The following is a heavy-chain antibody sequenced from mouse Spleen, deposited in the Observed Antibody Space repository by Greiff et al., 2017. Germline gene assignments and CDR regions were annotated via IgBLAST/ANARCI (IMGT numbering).Heavy chain of an antibody. V-gene: IGHV5-9-3*01. Sequence: EVQLVESGGGLVKPGGSLKLSCAASGFTFSSYAMSWVRQTPEKRLEWVATISSGGSYTYYPDSVKGRFTISRDNARNIMYLQMSSLRSEDTAMYYCVRQDAGSFAYWGQGTLVTVSA. CDR2: ISSGGSYT. J-gene: IGHJ3*01. CDR1: GFTFSSYA. CDR3: VRQDAGSFAY.